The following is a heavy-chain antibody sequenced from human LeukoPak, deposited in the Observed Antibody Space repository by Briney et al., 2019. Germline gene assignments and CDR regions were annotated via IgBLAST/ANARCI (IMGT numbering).Heavy chain of an antibody. CDR1: GYTFTNYD. D-gene: IGHD5-12*01. Sequence: ASVKVSFKASGYTFTNYDINGVRQATGQGLEWVGWMNPNSGNTGYAQKFLGRVTMTRSTSINTAYMELSSLRFDDTAVYYCARNLAKTGDFDHWGQGTLVTVSS. J-gene: IGHJ4*02. CDR3: ARNLAKTGDFDH. CDR2: MNPNSGNT. V-gene: IGHV1-8*01.